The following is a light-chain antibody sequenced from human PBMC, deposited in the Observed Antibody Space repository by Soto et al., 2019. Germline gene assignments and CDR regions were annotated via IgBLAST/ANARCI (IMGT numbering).Light chain of an antibody. Sequence: SSELTQPHSVSVATAQMARITCGGSNIGTKAVHWYQQKTGPDPVLVIYSDRNRSSGIPDRFSGSNPGNTATLTISRIEAGDEADYYCQVWDSSSDHPGVFGSGTQLTVL. J-gene: IGLJ6*01. CDR1: NIGTKA. CDR2: SDR. V-gene: IGLV3-12*02. CDR3: QVWDSSSDHPGV.